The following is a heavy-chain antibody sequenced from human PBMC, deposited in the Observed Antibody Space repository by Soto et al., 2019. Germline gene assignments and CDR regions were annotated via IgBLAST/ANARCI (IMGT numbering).Heavy chain of an antibody. J-gene: IGHJ4*02. CDR3: ARGGSPAVYYFDY. Sequence: QVQLQPWGAGLLKPSETLSLTCAVYGGSFSGYYWSWLRQPPGKGLEWIGEINHSGSTNYNPSRTRRLTISVDTSKNQGSRKPSSVPAADTAVYYCARGGSPAVYYFDYWGQGTLVTVSS. CDR2: INHSGST. V-gene: IGHV4-34*01. CDR1: GGSFSGYY. D-gene: IGHD2-15*01.